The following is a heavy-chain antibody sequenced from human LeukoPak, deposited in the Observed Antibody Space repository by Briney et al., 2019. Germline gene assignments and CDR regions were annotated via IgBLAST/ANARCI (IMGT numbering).Heavy chain of an antibody. V-gene: IGHV1-3*01. D-gene: IGHD3-16*01. Sequence: KFQGRVSITRDTSASTAYMELSSLTSEDTAGYYCARDLYGDYFAYWGKGTLVTVSS. CDR3: ARDLYGDYFAY. J-gene: IGHJ4*02.